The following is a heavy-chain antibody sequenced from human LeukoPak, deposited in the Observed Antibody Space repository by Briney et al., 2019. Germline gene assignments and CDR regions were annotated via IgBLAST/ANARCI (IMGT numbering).Heavy chain of an antibody. CDR2: INWNGGST. J-gene: IGHJ6*03. D-gene: IGHD3-10*01. CDR1: GFTFDDYG. CDR3: ARVRYGSGSYYNYYYYYMDV. V-gene: IGHV3-20*04. Sequence: GGSLRLSCAASGFTFDDYGMSWVRQAPGKGLEWVSGINWNGGSTGYAVSVKGRFTISRDNAKNSLYLQMNSLRAEDTALYYCARVRYGSGSYYNYYYYYMDVWGKGTTVTVSS.